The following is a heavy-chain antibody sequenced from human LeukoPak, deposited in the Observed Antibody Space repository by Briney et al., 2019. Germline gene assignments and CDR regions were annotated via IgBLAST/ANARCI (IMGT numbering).Heavy chain of an antibody. D-gene: IGHD3-3*01. J-gene: IGHJ5*02. CDR2: ISAYNCNT. CDR1: GYTFTSHG. Sequence: GASVKVSCKASGYTFTSHGISWERQAPGQGLEWMGCISAYNCNTNYAQKLQGRVTMTTDTSTSTAYMELRSLRSDDTAVYYCERREWSTNWFDPWGQGTLVTVSS. V-gene: IGHV1-18*01. CDR3: ERREWSTNWFDP.